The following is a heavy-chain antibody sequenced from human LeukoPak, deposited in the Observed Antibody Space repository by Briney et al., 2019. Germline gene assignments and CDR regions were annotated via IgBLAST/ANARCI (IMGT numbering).Heavy chain of an antibody. CDR2: ISGSGGST. Sequence: PGGTLRLSCAASGFTFSSYGMSWVRQAPGKGLEWVSAISGSGGSTYYADSVKGRFTISRDNSKNSLYLQMNSLRAVDTAVYYCARTTKEFDILTGYYFDYWGQGTLVTVSS. CDR3: ARTTKEFDILTGYYFDY. D-gene: IGHD3-9*01. J-gene: IGHJ4*02. V-gene: IGHV3-23*01. CDR1: GFTFSSYG.